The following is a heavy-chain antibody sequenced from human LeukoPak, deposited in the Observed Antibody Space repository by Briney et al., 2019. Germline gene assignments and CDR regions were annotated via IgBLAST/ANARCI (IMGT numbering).Heavy chain of an antibody. CDR2: INPGGRST. CDR1: GYTFTNYY. CDR3: ARNLWFGESSDAFDM. J-gene: IGHJ3*02. D-gene: IGHD3-10*01. Sequence: GASVKVSCKASGYTFTNYYIHWVRQAPGQGLEWMGIINPGGRSTSYAQKFQGRVTMTRDTSTSTVYMELSSLRSEDTAVYYCARNLWFGESSDAFDMWGQGTMVTVSS. V-gene: IGHV1-46*01.